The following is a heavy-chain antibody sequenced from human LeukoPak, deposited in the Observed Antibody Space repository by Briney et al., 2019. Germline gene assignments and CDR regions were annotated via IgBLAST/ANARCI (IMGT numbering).Heavy chain of an antibody. CDR3: ARGPTTVTRAFDY. J-gene: IGHJ4*02. D-gene: IGHD4-11*01. Sequence: SETLSLTCAVDGGAFSGYYWSWIRQPAGKGLEWIGHMYTSGTTNYNPSLKSRVTMSVDTSKNQFSLKLSSVTAADTAVYYCARGPTTVTRAFDYWGQGTLVTVSS. CDR2: MYTSGTT. CDR1: GGAFSGYY. V-gene: IGHV4-59*10.